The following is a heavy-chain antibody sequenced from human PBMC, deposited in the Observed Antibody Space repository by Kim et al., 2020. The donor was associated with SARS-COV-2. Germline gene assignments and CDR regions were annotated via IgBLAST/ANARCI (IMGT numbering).Heavy chain of an antibody. CDR1: GGTFSSYA. Sequence: SVKVSCKASGGTFSSYAISWVRQAPGQGLEWMGGIIPIFGTANYAQKFQGRVTITADESTSTAYMELSSLRSEDTAVYYCAREMPVVPAGAGGLGFDPWGQGTLVTVSS. CDR2: IIPIFGTA. D-gene: IGHD2-2*01. J-gene: IGHJ5*02. V-gene: IGHV1-69*13. CDR3: AREMPVVPAGAGGLGFDP.